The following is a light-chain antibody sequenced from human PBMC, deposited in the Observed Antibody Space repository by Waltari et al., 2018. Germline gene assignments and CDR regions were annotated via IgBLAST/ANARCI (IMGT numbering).Light chain of an antibody. J-gene: IGKJ3*01. CDR2: LGS. V-gene: IGKV2-28*01. Sequence: DIVMTQSPLSLSVTPREPASISCRSSQSLLHSNGYTYLDWYLQKPGQSPQLLIYLGSNRASGVPDRFSGSGSGTDFTLKISRVEAEDVGVFYCMQALQTPRTFGPGTKVDI. CDR3: MQALQTPRT. CDR1: QSLLHSNGYTY.